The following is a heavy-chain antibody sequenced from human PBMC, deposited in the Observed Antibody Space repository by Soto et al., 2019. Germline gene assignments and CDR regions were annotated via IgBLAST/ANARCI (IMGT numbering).Heavy chain of an antibody. J-gene: IGHJ3*02. Sequence: SLRLSCAASGFTFSSYAMHWVRQAPGKGLEWVAVISYDGSNKYYADSVKGRFTISRDNSKNTLYLQMNSLRAEDTAVYYCARDDLGYCSGGSCLGAFDIWGQGTMVTVSS. V-gene: IGHV3-30-3*01. CDR2: ISYDGSNK. D-gene: IGHD2-15*01. CDR3: ARDDLGYCSGGSCLGAFDI. CDR1: GFTFSSYA.